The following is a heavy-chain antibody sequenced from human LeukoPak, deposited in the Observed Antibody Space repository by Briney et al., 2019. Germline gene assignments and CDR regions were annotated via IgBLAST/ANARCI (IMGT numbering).Heavy chain of an antibody. J-gene: IGHJ5*02. D-gene: IGHD1-26*01. CDR2: ISGDGGST. V-gene: IGHV3-43*02. CDR1: GFTFDDYG. CDR3: AKDMGGGGRNWASNWFDP. Sequence: GGSLRLSCAASGFTFDDYGMHWVRQAPGKGLEWVSLISGDGGSTYQADSVKGRFTISRDNSKNSLYLQMNSLRTEDTALYYCAKDMGGGGRNWASNWFDPWGQGTLVTVSS.